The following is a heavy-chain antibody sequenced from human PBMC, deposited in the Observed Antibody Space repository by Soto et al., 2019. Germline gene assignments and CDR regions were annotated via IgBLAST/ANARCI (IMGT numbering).Heavy chain of an antibody. CDR2: ISGSGGNT. J-gene: IGHJ4*02. D-gene: IGHD5-12*01. CDR3: AKLGMTTINRDY. CDR1: GFSFDTHA. V-gene: IGHV3-23*01. Sequence: VGSLRLSCAASGFSFDTHAMSWVRQAPGKGLEWVSSISGSGGNTYYADSVKGRFTISRDNSKNIYLQMTSLRAEDTALYYCAKLGMTTINRDYWGQGTQVTVS.